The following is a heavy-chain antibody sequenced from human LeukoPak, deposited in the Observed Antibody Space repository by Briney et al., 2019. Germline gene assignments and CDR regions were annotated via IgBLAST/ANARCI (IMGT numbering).Heavy chain of an antibody. V-gene: IGHV1-46*01. CDR1: GYTFTSYY. CDR3: AREDSSGWYVFDY. CDR2: INPSGGST. D-gene: IGHD6-19*01. J-gene: IGHJ4*02. Sequence: ASVKVSFKASGYTFTSYYMHWVRQAPGQGLEWMGIINPSGGSTSYAQKFQGRVTMTRDTSTSTVYMELSSLRSEDTAVYYCAREDSSGWYVFDYWGQGTLVTVS.